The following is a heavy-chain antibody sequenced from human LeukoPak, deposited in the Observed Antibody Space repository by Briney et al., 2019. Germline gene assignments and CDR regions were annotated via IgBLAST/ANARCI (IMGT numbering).Heavy chain of an antibody. CDR1: GGSISTYY. Sequence: SETLSLTCTVSGGSISTYYWSWIRQPPGKGLEWIGYAHYSETTNYNPSLKNRVTISVDTSKNQFSLSLSSVTAADTAVYYCARGYCSSTTCYAYFQYWGQGTLVIVSS. CDR2: AHYSETT. D-gene: IGHD2-2*01. CDR3: ARGYCSSTTCYAYFQY. V-gene: IGHV4-59*01. J-gene: IGHJ1*01.